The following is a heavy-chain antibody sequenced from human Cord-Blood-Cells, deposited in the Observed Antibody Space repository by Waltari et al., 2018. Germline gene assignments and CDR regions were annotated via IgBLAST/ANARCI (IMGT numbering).Heavy chain of an antibody. J-gene: IGHJ5*02. CDR3: ARDRSGSYYNWFDP. Sequence: QVQLVQSGAEVKKPGSSVKVSCKASGGTFSSYAISWVRQAPGQGLEWMGGIIPIFGTANYAQKVQGRVTITADESTSTAYMELSSLRSEDTAVYYCARDRSGSYYNWFDPWGQGTLVTVAS. V-gene: IGHV1-69*01. CDR2: IIPIFGTA. D-gene: IGHD1-26*01. CDR1: GGTFSSYA.